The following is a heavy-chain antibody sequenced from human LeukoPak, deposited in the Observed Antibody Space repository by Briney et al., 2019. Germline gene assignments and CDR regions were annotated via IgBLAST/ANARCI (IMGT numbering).Heavy chain of an antibody. CDR2: INHSGST. D-gene: IGHD6-13*01. Sequence: PSETLSLTCAVYGGSFSGYYWSWIRQPPGKGLEWIGEINHSGSTNYNPSLKCRVTISVDTSKNQFSLKLSSVTAADTAVYYCATSATAAAPDYWGQGTLVIVSS. CDR3: ATSATAAAPDY. J-gene: IGHJ4*02. V-gene: IGHV4-34*01. CDR1: GGSFSGYY.